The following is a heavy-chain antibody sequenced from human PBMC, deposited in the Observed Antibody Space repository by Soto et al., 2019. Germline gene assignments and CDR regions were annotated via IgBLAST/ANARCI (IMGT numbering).Heavy chain of an antibody. CDR3: AREGGDLNWFDP. D-gene: IGHD4-17*01. J-gene: IGHJ5*02. V-gene: IGHV3-48*01. Sequence: EVQLVESGGGLVQPGGSLRLSCAASGFTFSSYSMNWVRQAPGKGLEWVSYISSSSSTIYYADSVKGRFTISRDNAKNSLYLQMNSLRAEGTAVYYCAREGGDLNWFDPWGQGTLSPSPQ. CDR2: ISSSSSTI. CDR1: GFTFSSYS.